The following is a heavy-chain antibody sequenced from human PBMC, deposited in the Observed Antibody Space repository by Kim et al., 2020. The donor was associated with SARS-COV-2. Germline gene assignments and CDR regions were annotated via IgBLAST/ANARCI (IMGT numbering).Heavy chain of an antibody. CDR1: GYTLTELS. J-gene: IGHJ5*02. CDR2: FDPEDGET. Sequence: ASVKVSCKVSGYTLTELSMHWVRQAPGKGLEWMGGFDPEDGETIYAQKFQGRVTMTENTSTDTAYMELSSLSSEDTVVYYCATGAAIGLAWFDPWGQGTLVTVSS. V-gene: IGHV1-24*01. D-gene: IGHD5-18*01. CDR3: ATGAAIGLAWFDP.